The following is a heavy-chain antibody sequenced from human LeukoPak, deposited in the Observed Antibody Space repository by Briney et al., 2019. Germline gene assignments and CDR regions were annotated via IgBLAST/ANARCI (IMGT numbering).Heavy chain of an antibody. J-gene: IGHJ3*02. D-gene: IGHD1-26*01. Sequence: SETLSLTCTVSGGSISSGSYYWSWIRQPAGKGLEWIGRIYTSGSTNYNPSLKSRVTISVDTSKNQFSLKLSSVTAADTAVYYCARARYSGSSRALDIWGQGTMVTVSS. CDR1: GGSISSGSYY. CDR2: IYTSGST. CDR3: ARARYSGSSRALDI. V-gene: IGHV4-61*02.